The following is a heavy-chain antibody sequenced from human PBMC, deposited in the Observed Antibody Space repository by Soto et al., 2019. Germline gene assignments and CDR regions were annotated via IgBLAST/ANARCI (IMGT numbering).Heavy chain of an antibody. CDR3: ARDIAARHDKYYFDY. J-gene: IGHJ4*02. D-gene: IGHD6-6*01. CDR2: ISYDGSNK. Sequence: GGSLRLSCAASGFTFSSYAMHWVRQAPGKGLEWVAVISYDGSNKYYADSVKGRFTISRDNSKNTLYLQMNSLRAEDTAVYYCARDIAARHDKYYFDYWGQGTLVTVSS. CDR1: GFTFSSYA. V-gene: IGHV3-30-3*01.